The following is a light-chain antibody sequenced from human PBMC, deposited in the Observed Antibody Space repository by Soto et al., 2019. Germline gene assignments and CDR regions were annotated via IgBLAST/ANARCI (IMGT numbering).Light chain of an antibody. Sequence: SVLTQPSPLSGSPGQSITLSRTGNSSEFGGYNYVSWYQQHPGKAPKLMIYDVSNRPSGVSNRFSGSKSGNTASLTISGLQAEDEADYYCSSYTNSSTLEVFGTGTKVTVL. CDR3: SSYTNSSTLEV. J-gene: IGLJ1*01. V-gene: IGLV2-14*01. CDR1: SSEFGGYNY. CDR2: DVS.